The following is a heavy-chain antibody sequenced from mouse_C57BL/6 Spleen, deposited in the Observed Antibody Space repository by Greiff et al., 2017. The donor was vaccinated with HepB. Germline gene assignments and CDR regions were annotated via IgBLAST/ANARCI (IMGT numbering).Heavy chain of an antibody. D-gene: IGHD3-1*01. J-gene: IGHJ3*01. CDR2: IYPGDGDT. Sequence: QVQLKESGPELVKPGASVKISCKASGYAFSSSWMNWVKQRPGKGLEWIGRIYPGDGDTNYNGKFKGKATLTADKSSSTAYMQLSSLTSEDSAVYFCARSGQGWFAYWGQGTLVTVSA. V-gene: IGHV1-82*01. CDR3: ARSGQGWFAY. CDR1: GYAFSSSW.